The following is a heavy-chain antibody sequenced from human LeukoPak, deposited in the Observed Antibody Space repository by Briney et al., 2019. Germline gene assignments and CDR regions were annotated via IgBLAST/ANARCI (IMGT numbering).Heavy chain of an antibody. V-gene: IGHV3-64*01. J-gene: IGHJ4*02. D-gene: IGHD3-10*01. CDR1: GFTFNTHP. CDR2: ISTDGRDT. Sequence: GGSLRLSCAASGFTFNTHPMHWVRQAPGKELESVSAISTDGRDTYYSNSVKGRFTISRDNSKNTLYLQMGSLTAEDTAVCFCAREWPAGVTDYWGQGTLVTVSS. CDR3: AREWPAGVTDY.